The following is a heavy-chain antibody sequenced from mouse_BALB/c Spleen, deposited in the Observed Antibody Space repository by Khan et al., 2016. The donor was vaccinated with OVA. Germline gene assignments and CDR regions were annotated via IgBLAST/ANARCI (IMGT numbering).Heavy chain of an antibody. J-gene: IGHJ4*01. Sequence: QVQLKESGPGLVAPSQSLSITCTISGFSLTDYGVHWVRQPPGKGLEWLVLMWGDGTTSYNSALKSRLTISKDNSKSQVFLKMNMLQSDDTAMYFCARQPYYHYNVMDYWGQGTSVIVSS. D-gene: IGHD2-10*01. CDR2: MWGDGTT. CDR1: GFSLTDYG. V-gene: IGHV2-6-1*01. CDR3: ARQPYYHYNVMDY.